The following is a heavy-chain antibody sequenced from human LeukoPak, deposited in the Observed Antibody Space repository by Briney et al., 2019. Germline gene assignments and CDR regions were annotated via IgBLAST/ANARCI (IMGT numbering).Heavy chain of an antibody. CDR1: GFTFSSYE. CDR2: ISSSGSTI. Sequence: GGSLRLSCAASGFTFSSYEMNWVGQAPGKGLEWVSYISSSGSTIYYADSVKGRFTISRDNAKNSLYLQMNSLRAEDTAVYYCAELGITMIGGVWGKGTTVTVSS. J-gene: IGHJ6*04. CDR3: AELGITMIGGV. V-gene: IGHV3-48*03. D-gene: IGHD3-10*02.